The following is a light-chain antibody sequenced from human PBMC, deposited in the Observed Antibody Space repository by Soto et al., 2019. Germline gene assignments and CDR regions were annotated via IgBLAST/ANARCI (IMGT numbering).Light chain of an antibody. V-gene: IGKV4-1*01. Sequence: DSVMTQSPASLAVSLGERATINCKSSQSFLYIPTNKNYLAWYQQKPGQPPKLLIYWASTRELGVPDRFSGSGSGTDFTLTISSLQAEDVAVYYCQQYFTTPRLGFGGGTKVDIK. CDR2: WAS. J-gene: IGKJ4*01. CDR3: QQYFTTPRLG. CDR1: QSFLYIPTNKNY.